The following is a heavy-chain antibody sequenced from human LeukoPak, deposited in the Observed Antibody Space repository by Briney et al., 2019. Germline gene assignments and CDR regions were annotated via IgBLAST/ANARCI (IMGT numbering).Heavy chain of an antibody. D-gene: IGHD5-12*01. CDR1: GLTFSDYY. CDR3: ASHGGHDYFDC. Sequence: PGGSLRLSCAASGLTFSDYYMSWIRQAPGKGLEWVSYISSSSGYTKYADSVKGRFTISRDNAKNSLYLQMNSLRAEDTAVYYCASHGGHDYFDCWGQGTLVTVSS. J-gene: IGHJ4*02. CDR2: ISSSSGYT. V-gene: IGHV3-11*06.